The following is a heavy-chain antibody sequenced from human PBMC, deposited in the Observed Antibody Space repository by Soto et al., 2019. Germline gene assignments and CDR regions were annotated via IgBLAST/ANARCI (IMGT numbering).Heavy chain of an antibody. CDR1: GFTFSSYA. CDR2: ISGSGGST. D-gene: IGHD3-22*01. Sequence: GGSLRLSCAASGFTFSSYAMSWVRQAPGKGLEWVSAISGSGGSTYYADSVKGRFTISRDNSKNTLYLQMNSLRAEDTAVYYCAKDQDDYYDSSGYYYVYYYYGMDVWGQGTTVTVSS. J-gene: IGHJ6*02. CDR3: AKDQDDYYDSSGYYYVYYYYGMDV. V-gene: IGHV3-23*01.